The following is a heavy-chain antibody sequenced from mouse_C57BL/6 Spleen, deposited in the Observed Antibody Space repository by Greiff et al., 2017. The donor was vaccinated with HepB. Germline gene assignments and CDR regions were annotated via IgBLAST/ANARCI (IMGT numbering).Heavy chain of an antibody. CDR2: ISDGGSYT. J-gene: IGHJ3*01. CDR3: ASLYDGPAY. V-gene: IGHV5-4*01. Sequence: EVQLVESGGGLVKPGGSLKLSCAASGFTFSSYAMSWVRQTPEKRLEWVATISDGGSYTYYPDNVKGRFTISRDNAKNNLYLQMSHLKSEDTAMYYCASLYDGPAYWGQGTLVTVSA. CDR1: GFTFSSYA. D-gene: IGHD2-3*01.